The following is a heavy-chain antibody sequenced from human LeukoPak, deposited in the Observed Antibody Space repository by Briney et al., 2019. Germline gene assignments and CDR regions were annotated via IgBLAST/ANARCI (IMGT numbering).Heavy chain of an antibody. Sequence: GGSLRLSCAASGFTFIDYDMHCVRHVIGKGLEWVSAIGIRGDTHYSGSVKGRFTISRENAESSLYLQMNSRRAEDTAVYYCARGGIQVSGIDEFDYWGQGTLVTVSS. D-gene: IGHD6-19*01. CDR2: IGIRGDT. CDR3: ARGGIQVSGIDEFDY. V-gene: IGHV3-13*01. CDR1: GFTFIDYD. J-gene: IGHJ4*02.